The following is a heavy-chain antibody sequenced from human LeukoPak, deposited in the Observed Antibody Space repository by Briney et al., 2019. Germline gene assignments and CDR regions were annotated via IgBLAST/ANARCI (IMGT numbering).Heavy chain of an antibody. CDR2: MYRGGST. V-gene: IGHV3-66*01. CDR3: AREKGQMDV. Sequence: GGSLRLSCAASGFTVSNNYMSWVRQAPGKGLEWVSVMYRGGSTYYADSVQGRFTISRDNAKNSLYLQMNSLRAEDTAVYYCAREKGQMDVWGQGTTVTVSS. J-gene: IGHJ6*02. CDR1: GFTVSNNY.